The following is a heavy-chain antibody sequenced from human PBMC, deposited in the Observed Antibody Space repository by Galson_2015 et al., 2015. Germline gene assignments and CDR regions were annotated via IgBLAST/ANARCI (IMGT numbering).Heavy chain of an antibody. CDR2: IYPGDSDT. Sequence: QSGAEVTKPGESLQISCTGSGYSFTSYWIGWVRQMPGKGLEWMGIIYPGDSDTRYSPSFQGQVTISADKSISTAYLQWSSLKASDTAMYYCARQGDYDFWSGYSDAAFEIWGQGTMVTVSS. CDR1: GYSFTSYW. D-gene: IGHD3-3*01. J-gene: IGHJ3*02. V-gene: IGHV5-51*01. CDR3: ARQGDYDFWSGYSDAAFEI.